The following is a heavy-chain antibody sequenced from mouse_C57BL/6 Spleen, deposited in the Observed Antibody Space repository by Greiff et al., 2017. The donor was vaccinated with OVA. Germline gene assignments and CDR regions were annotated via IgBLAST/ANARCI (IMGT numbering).Heavy chain of an antibody. CDR3: ARSEGFYYAMDY. CDR2: IDPSDSYT. J-gene: IGHJ4*01. Sequence: QVQLQQPGAELVMPGASVKLSCKASGYTFTSYWMHWVKQRPGQGLEWIGVIDPSDSYTNYNQKFKGKSTLTVDKSSSTAYMQLSSLTSEDSAVYYCARSEGFYYAMDYWGQGTSVTVSS. CDR1: GYTFTSYW. V-gene: IGHV1-69*01.